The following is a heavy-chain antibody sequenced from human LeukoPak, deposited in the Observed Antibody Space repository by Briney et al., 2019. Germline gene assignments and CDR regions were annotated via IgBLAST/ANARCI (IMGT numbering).Heavy chain of an antibody. CDR3: ARGSSAVGAFFDY. V-gene: IGHV1-69*06. D-gene: IGHD1-26*01. CDR1: GGTFSSYA. J-gene: IGHJ4*02. CDR2: IIPIFGTA. Sequence: GASVKVSCKASGGTFSSYAISWVRQAPGQGLEWMGGIIPIFGTANYAQKFQGRVTITSDKSTSTAYMELSSLRSEDTAVYYCARGSSAVGAFFDYWGQGTLVTVSS.